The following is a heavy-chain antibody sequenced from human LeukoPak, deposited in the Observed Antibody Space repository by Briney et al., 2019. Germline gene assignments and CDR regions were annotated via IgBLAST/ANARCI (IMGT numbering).Heavy chain of an antibody. D-gene: IGHD2-8*01. Sequence: ASVKVSCKASGYTFTGYYMHWVRQAPGQGLEWMGWINPNSGGTNYAQKFQGRATMTRDTSISTAYMELSRLRSDDTAVYYCARDPHIVLMVPDDAFDIWGQGTMVTVSS. V-gene: IGHV1-2*02. CDR2: INPNSGGT. CDR3: ARDPHIVLMVPDDAFDI. CDR1: GYTFTGYY. J-gene: IGHJ3*02.